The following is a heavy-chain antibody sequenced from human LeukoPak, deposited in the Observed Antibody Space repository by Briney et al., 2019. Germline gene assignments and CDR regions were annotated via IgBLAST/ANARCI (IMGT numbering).Heavy chain of an antibody. CDR2: ISGYTDNT. Sequence: ASVKVSCKASGYTFTSYGISWLRQAPGQGPEWMGWISGYTDNTKYAQKFQGRVTMTTDTSTSTAYMELRSLRSDDTAVYYCARVYDILGSYFDYWGQGTLVTVSS. CDR1: GYTFTSYG. J-gene: IGHJ4*02. CDR3: ARVYDILGSYFDY. V-gene: IGHV1-18*01. D-gene: IGHD3-9*01.